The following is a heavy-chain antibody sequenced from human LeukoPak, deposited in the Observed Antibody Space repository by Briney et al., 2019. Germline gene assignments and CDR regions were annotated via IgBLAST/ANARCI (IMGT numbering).Heavy chain of an antibody. CDR1: GFTFSSYA. CDR2: ISYDGSNK. Sequence: GGSLRLSCAASGFTFSSYAMHWVRQAPGKGLERVAVISYDGSNKYYANSVKGRFTISRDNSKNTLYLQMNSLRAEDTAVYYCARESGYSYGYNFDYWGQGTLVTVSS. V-gene: IGHV3-30*04. D-gene: IGHD5-18*01. J-gene: IGHJ4*02. CDR3: ARESGYSYGYNFDY.